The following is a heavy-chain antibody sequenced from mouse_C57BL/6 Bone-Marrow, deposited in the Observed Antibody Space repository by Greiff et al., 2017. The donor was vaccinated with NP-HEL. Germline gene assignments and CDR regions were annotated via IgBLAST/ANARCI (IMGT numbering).Heavy chain of an antibody. CDR2: ISGGGGNT. V-gene: IGHV5-9*01. CDR3: AREGGYSTFAY. CDR1: GFTFSSYT. Sequence: VQLKESGGGLVKPGGSLKLSCAASGFTFSSYTMSWVRQTPEKRLEWVATISGGGGNTYYPDSVKGRFTISRDDAKNTLYLQMSSLRSEDTALDYCAREGGYSTFAYWGQGTLVTVSA. J-gene: IGHJ3*01. D-gene: IGHD2-5*01.